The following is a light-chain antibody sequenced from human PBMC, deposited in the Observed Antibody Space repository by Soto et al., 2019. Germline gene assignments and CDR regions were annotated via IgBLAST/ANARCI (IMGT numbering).Light chain of an antibody. V-gene: IGKV3-15*01. CDR1: QSVSSN. J-gene: IGKJ1*01. Sequence: EIVMTQSPATLSVSPGERATLSCRASQSVSSNLAWYQQKPGQAPRLLIYGASTRATGIPARFSGSGSGTEFTPTISSLQSEDFAVYYCQQYNNWLRTFGQGTKVEIK. CDR3: QQYNNWLRT. CDR2: GAS.